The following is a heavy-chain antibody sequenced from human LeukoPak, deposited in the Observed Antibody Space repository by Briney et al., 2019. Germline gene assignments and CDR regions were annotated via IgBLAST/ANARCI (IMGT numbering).Heavy chain of an antibody. Sequence: SETLSLTCAVYGGSFSGYYWSWIRQPPGKGLEWIGEINHSGSTNYNPSLKSRVTISVDTSKNQFSLKLSSVTAADTAVYYCARGRGIAARRWFDPWRQGTLVTVSS. V-gene: IGHV4-34*01. CDR1: GGSFSGYY. J-gene: IGHJ5*02. CDR3: ARGRGIAARRWFDP. CDR2: INHSGST. D-gene: IGHD6-6*01.